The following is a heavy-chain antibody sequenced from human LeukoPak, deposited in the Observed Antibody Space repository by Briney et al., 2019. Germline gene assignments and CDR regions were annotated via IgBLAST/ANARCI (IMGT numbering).Heavy chain of an antibody. J-gene: IGHJ4*02. CDR2: ISYDGSNK. Sequence: GGSLRLSCAASGFTFSSYAMHWVRQAPGKGLEWVAVISYDGSNKYYADSVKGRFTISRDNSKNTLYLQMNSLRAEDTAVYYCAKSRGYYDSSGYYSWPNFDYWGQGTLVTVSS. CDR3: AKSRGYYDSSGYYSWPNFDY. V-gene: IGHV3-30-3*02. CDR1: GFTFSSYA. D-gene: IGHD3-22*01.